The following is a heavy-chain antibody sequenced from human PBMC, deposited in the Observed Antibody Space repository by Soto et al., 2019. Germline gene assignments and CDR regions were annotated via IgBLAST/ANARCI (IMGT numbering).Heavy chain of an antibody. Sequence: QVQLVQSGAEVKKPGSSVKVSCKASGGTFSSYAISWVRQAPGQGLEWMGGIIPIFGTANYAQKFQGRVTITADESTSTAYMELSSLRSEDTAVYSCARARHYYGSGSRWYGMDVWGQGTTVTVSS. D-gene: IGHD3-10*01. J-gene: IGHJ6*02. CDR1: GGTFSSYA. V-gene: IGHV1-69*12. CDR2: IIPIFGTA. CDR3: ARARHYYGSGSRWYGMDV.